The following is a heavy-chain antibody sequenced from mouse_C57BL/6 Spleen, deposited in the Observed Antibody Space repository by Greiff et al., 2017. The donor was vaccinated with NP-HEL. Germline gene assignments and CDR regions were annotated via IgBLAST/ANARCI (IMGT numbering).Heavy chain of an antibody. CDR3: ARGITTVVYFDY. CDR1: GYTFTSYW. CDR2: IDPSDSYT. V-gene: IGHV1-69*01. D-gene: IGHD1-1*01. J-gene: IGHJ2*01. Sequence: QVQLQQPGAELVMPGASVKLSCKASGYTFTSYWMHWVKQRPGQGLEWIGEIDPSDSYTNYNQKFKGQSTLTVDKSSSTAYMQLSSLTSEDSAVYYCARGITTVVYFDYWGQGTTLTVSS.